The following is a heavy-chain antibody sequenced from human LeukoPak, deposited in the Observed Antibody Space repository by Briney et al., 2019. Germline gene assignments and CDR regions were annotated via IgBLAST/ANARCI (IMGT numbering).Heavy chain of an antibody. CDR3: ARVGDVASESRRRWFAT. Sequence: GGSLRHSCAVSGFTFSSYAMNWVGQAPGKGLEWVSSISGSGGSTYYADSVKGRFAISRDNSKSTLYLQMNSLRDEDTAVYFCARVGDVASESRRRWFATWGQGTLVTVSS. V-gene: IGHV3-23*01. CDR2: ISGSGGST. D-gene: IGHD5-24*01. CDR1: GFTFSSYA. J-gene: IGHJ5*02.